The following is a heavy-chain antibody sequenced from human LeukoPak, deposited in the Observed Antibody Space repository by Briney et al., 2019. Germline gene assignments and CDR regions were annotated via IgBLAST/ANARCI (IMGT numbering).Heavy chain of an antibody. J-gene: IGHJ2*01. CDR1: GFTVSSNY. V-gene: IGHV3-66*01. D-gene: IGHD1-20*01. CDR3: ARDMGANNWNLYFDL. Sequence: PGRSLRLSCAASGFTVSSNYMSWVRQAPGKGLEWVAVLYSGGSTFYADSVKGRFTISRDTSKNMLYLQMNSLRVEDTAVYYCARDMGANNWNLYFDLWGRGTLVTVSS. CDR2: LYSGGST.